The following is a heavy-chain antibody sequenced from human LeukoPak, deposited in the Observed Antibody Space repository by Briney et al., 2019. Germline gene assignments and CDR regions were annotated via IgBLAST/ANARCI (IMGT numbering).Heavy chain of an antibody. D-gene: IGHD4-23*01. J-gene: IGHJ4*02. CDR1: GGTFSYYV. CDR3: ARAPTVVTRHPPYFDY. V-gene: IGHV1-69*06. Sequence: VASVKVSCKASGGTFSYYVVTWVRQAPGQGLEWLGGISPIFGTANYAQKFQGRVTITADKSTSTAYMELSSLRSEDTAVYSCARAPTVVTRHPPYFDYWGQGTLVTVSS. CDR2: ISPIFGTA.